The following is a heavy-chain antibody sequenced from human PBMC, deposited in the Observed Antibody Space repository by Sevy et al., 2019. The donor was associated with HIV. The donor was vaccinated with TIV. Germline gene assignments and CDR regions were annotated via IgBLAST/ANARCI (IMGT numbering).Heavy chain of an antibody. D-gene: IGHD1-26*01. V-gene: IGHV1-8*03. CDR2: MNPNSGAT. CDR3: ARGDPDSDPSGDDAFDI. J-gene: IGHJ3*02. CDR1: GYTFTTYD. Sequence: ASVKVSCKASGYTFTTYDINWVRQATGQGLEWMGWMNPNSGATGYAQNFQGRVTIPGNTSIRTDYLELSSLKSEDTAVYFCARGDPDSDPSGDDAFDIWGRGTMVTVSS.